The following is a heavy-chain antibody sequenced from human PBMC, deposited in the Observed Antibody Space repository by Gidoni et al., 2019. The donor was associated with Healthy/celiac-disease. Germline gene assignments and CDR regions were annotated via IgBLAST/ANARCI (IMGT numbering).Heavy chain of an antibody. CDR3: ARTGLRGVIAFDI. CDR1: GSTFTSYD. Sequence: QVKLVQSGAEVKKPGASVKVSCKASGSTFTSYDINWVRQATGQGLEWMGWRNPNRGNTGNAQKFQGRVTMTRNTSISTAYMELSSLRSEDTAVYDCARTGLRGVIAFDIWGQGTMVTVSS. CDR2: RNPNRGNT. J-gene: IGHJ3*02. D-gene: IGHD3-10*01. V-gene: IGHV1-8*01.